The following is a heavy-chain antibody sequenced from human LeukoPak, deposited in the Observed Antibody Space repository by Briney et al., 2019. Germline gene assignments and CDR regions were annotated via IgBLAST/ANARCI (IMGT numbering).Heavy chain of an antibody. J-gene: IGHJ5*02. CDR3: AGYSGYDYDWFDP. V-gene: IGHV4-59*12. Sequence: SETLSLTCTVSGGSISSYYWSWIRQPPGKGLEWIGYIYYSGSTNYNPSLKSRVTISVDTSKNQFSLKLSSVTAADTAVYYCAGYSGYDYDWFDPWGQGTLVTVSS. CDR1: GGSISSYY. CDR2: IYYSGST. D-gene: IGHD5-12*01.